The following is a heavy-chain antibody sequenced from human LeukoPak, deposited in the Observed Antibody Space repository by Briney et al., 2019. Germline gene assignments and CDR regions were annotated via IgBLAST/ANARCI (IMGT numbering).Heavy chain of an antibody. CDR1: GGSISSYC. Sequence: SEALSLTCTVSGGSISSYCWSWVRQPPGKGLEWIGYIYPSGSTDCNPSLRSRVTMSVDTSKSQLSMELRYLTAADTAMYYCATSYDSKTAPYDVWGQGILVTVSS. CDR3: ATSYDSKTAPYDV. V-gene: IGHV4-4*09. D-gene: IGHD3-3*01. J-gene: IGHJ4*02. CDR2: IYPSGST.